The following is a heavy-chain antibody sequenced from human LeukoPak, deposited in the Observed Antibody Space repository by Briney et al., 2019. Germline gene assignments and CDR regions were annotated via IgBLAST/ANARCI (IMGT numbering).Heavy chain of an antibody. V-gene: IGHV4-38-2*02. CDR1: GVSISGWY. J-gene: IGHJ3*02. D-gene: IGHD6-19*01. Sequence: PSETLSLTCTVSGVSISGWYWSWIRQPPGKGLEWIGSIYHSGSTYYNPSLKSRVTISVDTSKNQFSLKLSSVTAVDTAVYYCARDRSGWYRANAFDIWGQGTMVTVSS. CDR3: ARDRSGWYRANAFDI. CDR2: IYHSGST.